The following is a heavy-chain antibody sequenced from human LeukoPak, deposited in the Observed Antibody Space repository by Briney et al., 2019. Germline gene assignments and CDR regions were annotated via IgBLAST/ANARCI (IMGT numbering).Heavy chain of an antibody. V-gene: IGHV3-23*01. J-gene: IGHJ4*02. Sequence: GGSLRLSCAASGFTFSIYAMSWVRQAPGKGLEWVSSISSSGGSTYYADSVKGRFTFSRDNSKNTLHLQMNSLRVEDTALYYCANNWNLDYWGQGTLVTVSS. CDR1: GFTFSIYA. CDR3: ANNWNLDY. CDR2: ISSSGGST. D-gene: IGHD1-20*01.